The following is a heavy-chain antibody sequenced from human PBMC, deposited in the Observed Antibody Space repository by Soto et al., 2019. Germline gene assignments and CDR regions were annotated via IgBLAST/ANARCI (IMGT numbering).Heavy chain of an antibody. Sequence: GESLKISGKRSGDSFSDYWIAWVRQMPGKGLEWMGIIYPGDSDTRYSPSFQGQVTISVDKSITTAYLQWSSLKASDTAMYYCARGYCTATICDPWFDPWGQGTLVTVSS. CDR1: GDSFSDYW. D-gene: IGHD2-8*02. J-gene: IGHJ5*02. CDR3: ARGYCTATICDPWFDP. CDR2: IYPGDSDT. V-gene: IGHV5-51*01.